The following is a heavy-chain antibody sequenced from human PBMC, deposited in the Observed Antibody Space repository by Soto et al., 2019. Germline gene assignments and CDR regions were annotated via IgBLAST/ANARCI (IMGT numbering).Heavy chain of an antibody. CDR3: AKVLPSIDAFDI. D-gene: IGHD4-4*01. CDR1: GFTFSSYA. Sequence: GGSLRLSCAASGFTFSSYAMSWVRQAPGKGLEWVSAISGSGGSTYYADSVKGRFTISRDNSKNTLYLQMNSLSADDTAVYYCAKVLPSIDAFDIWGQGTMVTVSS. CDR2: ISGSGGST. J-gene: IGHJ3*02. V-gene: IGHV3-23*01.